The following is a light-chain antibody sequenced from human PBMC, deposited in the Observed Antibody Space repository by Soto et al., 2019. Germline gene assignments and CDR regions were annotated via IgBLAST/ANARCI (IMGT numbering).Light chain of an antibody. Sequence: VVLTQSPATLSLSPGNRATLSCRASRHVYINALGWYQQKPGRTPTLLIYGASTRATYIPDRFSATGSGTDFSLTIRGVEPEDSAVYYCQQYGASPFTFGPGTRLEI. CDR1: RHVYINA. V-gene: IGKV3-20*01. CDR3: QQYGASPFT. J-gene: IGKJ3*01. CDR2: GAS.